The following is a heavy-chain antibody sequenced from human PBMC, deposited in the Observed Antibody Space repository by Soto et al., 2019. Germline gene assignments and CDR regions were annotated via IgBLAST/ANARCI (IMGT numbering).Heavy chain of an antibody. D-gene: IGHD3-10*01. CDR3: VSTYGSGTYDAFDI. CDR1: GYTFTSYG. J-gene: IGHJ3*02. V-gene: IGHV1-18*01. Sequence: ASVKVSCKASGYTFTSYGISWVRQAPGQGLEWMGWISAYNGNTNYAQKLQGRVTMTTDTSTSTAYMELRSLRSDDTAVYYCVSTYGSGTYDAFDIWGQGTMVTVAS. CDR2: ISAYNGNT.